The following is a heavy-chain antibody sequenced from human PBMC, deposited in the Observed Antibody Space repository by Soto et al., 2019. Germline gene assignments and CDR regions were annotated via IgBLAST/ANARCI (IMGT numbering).Heavy chain of an antibody. D-gene: IGHD4-17*01. Sequence: EVQLLESGGDLVQPGGSLRLSCAASGFTFSNYAMSWVRQAPGKGLEWVSSISSSGGSTYYADSVKGRFTISRDNSKNTLYLQMNSLRAEDTAVYYCAKDPRAYTVTPFFFYYWGQGTLVTVSS. CDR2: ISSSGGST. CDR3: AKDPRAYTVTPFFFYY. CDR1: GFTFSNYA. V-gene: IGHV3-23*01. J-gene: IGHJ4*02.